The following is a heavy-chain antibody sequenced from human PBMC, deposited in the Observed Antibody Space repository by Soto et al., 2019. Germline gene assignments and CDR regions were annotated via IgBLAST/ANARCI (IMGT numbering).Heavy chain of an antibody. CDR2: ISRTDTSK. CDR1: GFSFSDYD. J-gene: IGHJ6*02. V-gene: IGHV3-11*01. Sequence: QVQLVESGGGLVKPGGSLRLSCAATGFSFSDYDMTWIRQAPGQGPEWLSYISRTDTSKYYAGSVKGRFTISVDSAKRSVYLQMNSLRADDTAVYYCARDLYGLDVWGQGTTVIVSS. CDR3: ARDLYGLDV.